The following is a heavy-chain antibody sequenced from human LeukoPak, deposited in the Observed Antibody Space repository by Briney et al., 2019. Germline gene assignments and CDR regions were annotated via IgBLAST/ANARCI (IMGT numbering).Heavy chain of an antibody. V-gene: IGHV3-21*04. Sequence: GGSLRLSCAASGFTFSGYSINWVRQAPGKGLEWVSSISSFSTYIYYADSVKGRFTISRDNAKSSLYLQMNSLRTEDTALYFCARDATAWLYYYGMDVWGQGTSVTVSS. D-gene: IGHD2-21*02. CDR2: ISSFSTYI. CDR3: ARDATAWLYYYGMDV. CDR1: GFTFSGYS. J-gene: IGHJ6*02.